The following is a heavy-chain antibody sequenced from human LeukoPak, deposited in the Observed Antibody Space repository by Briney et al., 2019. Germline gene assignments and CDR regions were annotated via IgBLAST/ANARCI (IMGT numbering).Heavy chain of an antibody. V-gene: IGHV1-2*02. J-gene: IGHJ4*02. CDR3: ARKKVDVVSTYDY. CDR2: INPHSGAT. CDR1: GYTFTSYG. Sequence: ASVKVSCKASGYTFTSYGISWVRQAPGQGLEWMGWINPHSGATHSAQKFQGRVTMTRDTSISTDYMELSSLTSDDTAVYYCARKKVDVVSTYDYWGQGTLVTVSS. D-gene: IGHD5/OR15-5a*01.